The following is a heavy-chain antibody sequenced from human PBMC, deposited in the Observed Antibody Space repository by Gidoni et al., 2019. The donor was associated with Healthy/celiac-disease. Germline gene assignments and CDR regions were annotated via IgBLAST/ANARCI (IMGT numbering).Heavy chain of an antibody. Sequence: EVQLLGSGGGWVQAGGSLRPSWAAGASTLSSDARSWVRQAPGKGLGWVSAIIGSGCSTYYADSVEGRFTISRDNSKNTLYLQMNSLSAEETAVYYCAKDTPGRELPYYVDYWGQGTLVTVSS. V-gene: IGHV3-23*01. CDR1: ASTLSSDA. CDR3: AKDTPGRELPYYVDY. CDR2: IIGSGCST. J-gene: IGHJ4*02. D-gene: IGHD1-26*01.